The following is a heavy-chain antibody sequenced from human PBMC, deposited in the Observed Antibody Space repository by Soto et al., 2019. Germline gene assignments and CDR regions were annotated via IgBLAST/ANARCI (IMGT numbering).Heavy chain of an antibody. D-gene: IGHD3-10*01. CDR1: GGSFSGYY. J-gene: IGHJ6*02. Sequence: PSETLSLTCAVYGGSFSGYYWSWIRQPPGKGLEWIGEINHSGSTNYNPSLKSRVTISVDTSKNQFSLKLSSVTAADTAVYYCARDKGYYYGSGSPYYYYGMDVWGQGTTVTVSS. CDR3: ARDKGYYYGSGSPYYYYGMDV. CDR2: INHSGST. V-gene: IGHV4-34*01.